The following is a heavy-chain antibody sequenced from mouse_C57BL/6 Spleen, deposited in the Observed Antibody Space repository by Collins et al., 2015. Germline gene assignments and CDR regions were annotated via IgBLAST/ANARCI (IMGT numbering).Heavy chain of an antibody. J-gene: IGHJ3*01. V-gene: IGHV10S3*01. Sequence: EVQLVETGGGLVRPKGSLKLSCAASGFTFNTNAMNWVRQAPGKGLEWVARIRSKSNNYATYYADSVKDRFTISRDDSQSMLYLQMNNLKTEDTAMYYCVSGSSFAYWGQGTLVTVSA. CDR2: IRSKSNNYAT. CDR1: GFTFNTNA. CDR3: VSGSSFAY. D-gene: IGHD1-1*01.